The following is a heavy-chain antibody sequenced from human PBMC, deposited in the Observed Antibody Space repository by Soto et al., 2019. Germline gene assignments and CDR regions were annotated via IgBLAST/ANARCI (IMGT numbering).Heavy chain of an antibody. Sequence: PGGSLRLSCAASGFTFSRYRMHWVRQAPGKGLVWVSRINSDGSSTSYADSVKGRFTISRDNAKNTLYLQMNSLRAEDTAVYYCARDQGSTYYYDSSGYYYVNNWFDPWGQGTLVTVSS. V-gene: IGHV3-74*01. CDR1: GFTFSRYR. J-gene: IGHJ5*02. CDR3: ARDQGSTYYYDSSGYYYVNNWFDP. D-gene: IGHD3-22*01. CDR2: INSDGSST.